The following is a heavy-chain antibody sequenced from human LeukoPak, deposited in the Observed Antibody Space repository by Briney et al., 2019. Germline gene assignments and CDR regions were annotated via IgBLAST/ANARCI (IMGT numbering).Heavy chain of an antibody. J-gene: IGHJ4*02. V-gene: IGHV3-23*01. CDR2: ISGSGGST. Sequence: GGSLRLSCEASGFTFSSYAMTWVRQAPGKGLEWVSLISGSGGSTYYADSVKGRFTISRDNSKNTLYLQMNSLRAEDTAVYYCATSGLSRFGFWGQGTLVTVSS. CDR1: GFTFSSYA. CDR3: ATSGLSRFGF. D-gene: IGHD2/OR15-2a*01.